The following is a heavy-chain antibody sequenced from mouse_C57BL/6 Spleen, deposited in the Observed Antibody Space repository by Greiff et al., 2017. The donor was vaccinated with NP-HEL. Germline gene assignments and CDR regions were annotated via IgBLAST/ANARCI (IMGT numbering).Heavy chain of an antibody. CDR2: INPSSGYT. D-gene: IGHD2-3*01. CDR3: ASEEVDDGYYPWFAY. CDR1: GYTFTSYW. V-gene: IGHV1-7*01. Sequence: VQLQQSGAELAKPGASVKLSCKASGYTFTSYWMHWVKQRPGQGLEWIGYINPSSGYTKYNQKFKDKATLTADKSSSTAYMQLISLTYEDSAVYYCASEEVDDGYYPWFAYWGQGTLVTVSA. J-gene: IGHJ3*01.